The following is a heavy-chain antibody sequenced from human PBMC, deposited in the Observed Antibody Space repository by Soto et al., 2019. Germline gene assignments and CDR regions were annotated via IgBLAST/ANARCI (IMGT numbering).Heavy chain of an antibody. CDR2: ISADNGNT. D-gene: IGHD5-12*01. J-gene: IGHJ3*02. CDR1: GYTFTSYG. V-gene: IGHV1-18*01. CDR3: AREAWLRRGTDDAFDI. Sequence: QVQLVQSGAEVKKPGASVKVSCKASGYTFTSYGISWVRQAPGQGLEWMGWISADNGNTNYAQKLQGRVTMTTDTATSTAYMELRRMRSDDTAVYYCAREAWLRRGTDDAFDIWGQGTMVTVSS.